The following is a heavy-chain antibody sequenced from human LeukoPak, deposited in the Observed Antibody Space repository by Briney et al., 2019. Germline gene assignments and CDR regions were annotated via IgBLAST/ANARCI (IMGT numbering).Heavy chain of an antibody. CDR2: ISGSGGST. Sequence: GGSLRLSCAASGFTFSDSYMSWIRQAPGKGLEWVSAISGSGGSTYYADSVKGRFTISRDNSKNTLYLQMNSLRAEDTAVYYCAKRCVVGAPDYWGQGTLVTVSS. V-gene: IGHV3-23*01. D-gene: IGHD2-15*01. CDR3: AKRCVVGAPDY. CDR1: GFTFSDSY. J-gene: IGHJ4*02.